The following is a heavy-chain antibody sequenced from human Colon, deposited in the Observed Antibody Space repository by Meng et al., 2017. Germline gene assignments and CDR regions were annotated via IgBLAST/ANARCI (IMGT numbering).Heavy chain of an antibody. D-gene: IGHD1-14*01. Sequence: QAQRGQSGVEGTGPGVVVKVSCKVSGYTFSRYAIHWVRQAPGQRFEGLGWSYPGNGNVRYSQKFQDRVTITMDTSATTVYMELRSLTPEDTAMYYCARVNLGDDWFDPWGQGTLVTVSS. CDR3: ARVNLGDDWFDP. V-gene: IGHV1-3*01. J-gene: IGHJ5*02. CDR1: GYTFSRYA. CDR2: SYPGNGNV.